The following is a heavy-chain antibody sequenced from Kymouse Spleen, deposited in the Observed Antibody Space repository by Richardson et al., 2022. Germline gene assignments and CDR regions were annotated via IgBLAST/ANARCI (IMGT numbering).Heavy chain of an antibody. J-gene: IGHJ4*02. CDR1: GFTFSSYG. V-gene: IGHV3-30*18. Sequence: QVQLVESGGGVVQPGRSLRLSCAASGFTFSSYGMHWVRQAPGKGLEWVAVISYDGSNKYYADSVKGRFTISRDNSKNTLYLQMNSLRAEDTAVYYCAKDWCSSTSCMYYFDYWGQGTLVTVSS. D-gene: IGHD2-2*02. CDR2: ISYDGSNK. CDR3: AKDWCSSTSCMYYFDY.